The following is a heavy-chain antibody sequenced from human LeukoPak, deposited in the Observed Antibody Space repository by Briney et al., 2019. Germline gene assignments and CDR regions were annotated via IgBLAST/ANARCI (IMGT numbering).Heavy chain of an antibody. CDR1: GGTFSSYA. V-gene: IGHV1-69*01. CDR2: IIPIFGTA. J-gene: IGHJ5*02. CDR3: ARDPGDSSGP. D-gene: IGHD3-22*01. Sequence: SVNVSCTASGGTFSSYAIIWVRQAPGQGLEWMGGIIPIFGTANYAQKFQGRVTITADESTSTAYMELSSLRSEDTAVYYCARDPGDSSGPWGQGTLVTVSS.